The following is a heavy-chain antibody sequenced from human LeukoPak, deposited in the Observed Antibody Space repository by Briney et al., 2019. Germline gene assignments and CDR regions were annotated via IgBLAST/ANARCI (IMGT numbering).Heavy chain of an antibody. V-gene: IGHV3-23*01. CDR2: IGGSGGST. CDR1: GFTFSSYA. D-gene: IGHD1-26*01. CDR3: ARDGELPADY. Sequence: GGSLRLSCAASGFTFSSYAMYWVRQAPGKGLEWVSAIGGSGGSTYYADSVKGRFTISRDNSKNTLYLQMNSLRAEDTAVYYCARDGELPADYWGQGTLVTVSS. J-gene: IGHJ4*02.